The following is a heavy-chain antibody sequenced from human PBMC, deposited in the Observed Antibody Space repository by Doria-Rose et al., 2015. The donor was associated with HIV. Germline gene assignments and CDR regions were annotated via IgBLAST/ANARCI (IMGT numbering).Heavy chain of an antibody. CDR1: GVSLSSPGMG. V-gene: IGHV2-26*01. J-gene: IGHJ4*02. D-gene: IGHD6-13*01. CDR3: ARIKSSRWYHKYYFDF. Sequence: QITLKESGPVLVKPTETLTLTCTVSGVSLSSPGMGVSWIRQPPGKALEWLANIFSDDGRSYKTSLKSRRNISRRTSKSQVVLTMTDMDPVDTATYYCARIKSSRWYHKYYFDFWGQGTLVIVSA. CDR2: IFSDDGR.